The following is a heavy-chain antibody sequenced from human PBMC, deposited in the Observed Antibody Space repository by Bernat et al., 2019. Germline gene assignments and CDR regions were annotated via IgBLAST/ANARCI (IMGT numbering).Heavy chain of an antibody. CDR3: AKDQYCSSTSCYTAFDY. Sequence: EVQLVESGGGLVQPGGSLRLSCAASGFTFSSYAMSWVRQAPGKGLEWVSAISGSGGSTYYADSVKGRFTISRDNSKNTLYLQMNSLRAEDTAVYYCAKDQYCSSTSCYTAFDYWGQGTLVTVSS. CDR2: ISGSGGST. V-gene: IGHV3-23*04. D-gene: IGHD2-2*02. CDR1: GFTFSSYA. J-gene: IGHJ4*02.